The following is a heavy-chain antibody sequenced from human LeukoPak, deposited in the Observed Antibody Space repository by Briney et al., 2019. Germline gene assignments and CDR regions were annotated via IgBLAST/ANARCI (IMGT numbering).Heavy chain of an antibody. J-gene: IGHJ4*02. Sequence: PGGSLRLSCAASGFTFSSYSMNWVRQAPGKGLEWVSYISSSSSTIYYADSVKGRFTISRDNSKNTLYLQMNSLRAEDTAVYYCAEGEGVIFGEVTRWGQGTLVTVSS. CDR1: GFTFSSYS. V-gene: IGHV3-48*01. D-gene: IGHD3-3*01. CDR3: AEGEGVIFGEVTR. CDR2: ISSSSSTI.